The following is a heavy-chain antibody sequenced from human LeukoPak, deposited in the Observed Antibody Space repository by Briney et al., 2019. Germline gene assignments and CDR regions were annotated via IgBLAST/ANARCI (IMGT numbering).Heavy chain of an antibody. Sequence: SETLSLTCAVSGVSFDDYYWSWVRQTPGKGLEWTGEINHSGYTNDSPSLKSRVTLSIDTSRKQFSLNLRSVTVADTGIYYCTRMTAGHDYWGQGTLVTVSS. V-gene: IGHV4-34*01. CDR2: INHSGYT. CDR1: GVSFDDYY. CDR3: TRMTAGHDY. D-gene: IGHD2-21*02. J-gene: IGHJ4*02.